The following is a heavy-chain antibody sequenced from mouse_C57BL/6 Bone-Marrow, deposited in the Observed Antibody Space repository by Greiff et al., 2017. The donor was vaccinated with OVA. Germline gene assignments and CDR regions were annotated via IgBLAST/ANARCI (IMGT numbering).Heavy chain of an antibody. Sequence: VQLQQPGAELVKPGASVKLSCKASGYTFTSYWMHWVKQRPGRGLEWIGRIDPNSGGTKYNEKFKSKATLTVDKPSSTAYMQLSSLTSEDSAVYYCAVYSSGGPYYFDYWGPGTTLTVSS. J-gene: IGHJ2*01. CDR2: IDPNSGGT. V-gene: IGHV1-72*01. CDR1: GYTFTSYW. CDR3: AVYSSGGPYYFDY. D-gene: IGHD3-2*02.